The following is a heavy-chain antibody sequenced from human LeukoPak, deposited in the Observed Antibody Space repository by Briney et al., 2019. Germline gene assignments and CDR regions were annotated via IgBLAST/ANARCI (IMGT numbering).Heavy chain of an antibody. CDR2: IYYSGIT. V-gene: IGHV4-39*01. J-gene: IGHJ3*02. CDR3: VKLTPRPLDAFDI. Sequence: PSETLSLTCTVSGGSISSSSYYWGWIRQPPGKGLEWIGSIYYSGITYYNPSLKSRVTISLDMSNNQFSLRLLSLTAADTAVYYCVKLTPRPLDAFDIWGQGAVVTVSS. CDR1: GGSISSSSYY. D-gene: IGHD6-6*01.